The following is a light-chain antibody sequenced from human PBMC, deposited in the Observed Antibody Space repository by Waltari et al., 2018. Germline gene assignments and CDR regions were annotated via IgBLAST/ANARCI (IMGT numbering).Light chain of an antibody. CDR1: QSVDRY. Sequence: ETVLTQSPATLSLSPGERATLPCRASQSVDRYLAWYHKKPGQAPRLLIYDTSNRATGTPARFSGSGSGTDFTLTISSLEPEDFAVYYCQQRKNWPPLTFGGGTKVEIK. V-gene: IGKV3-11*01. CDR2: DTS. CDR3: QQRKNWPPLT. J-gene: IGKJ4*01.